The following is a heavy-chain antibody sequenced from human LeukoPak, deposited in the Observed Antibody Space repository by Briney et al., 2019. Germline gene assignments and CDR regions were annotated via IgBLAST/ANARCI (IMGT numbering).Heavy chain of an antibody. V-gene: IGHV3-7*05. CDR1: GFTFSSYS. CDR3: ASQFWWAAVAGTTLDY. D-gene: IGHD6-19*01. Sequence: PGGSLRLSCAASGFTFSSYSMNWVRQAPGGGLEWVANIEEDGSETYYVDSVKGRFTISRDNAKISLYLQMNSLRAEDTAVYYCASQFWWAAVAGTTLDYWGQGTLVTVSS. J-gene: IGHJ4*02. CDR2: IEEDGSET.